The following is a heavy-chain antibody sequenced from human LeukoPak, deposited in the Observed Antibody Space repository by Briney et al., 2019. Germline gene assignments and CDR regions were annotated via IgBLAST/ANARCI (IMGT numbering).Heavy chain of an antibody. CDR2: ISNTGCYT. CDR1: GLTLSDYY. D-gene: IGHD3-10*01. V-gene: IGHV3-11*03. Sequence: GGSLRLSCGASGLTLSDYYMSWIRQAPGKGLEWITYISNTGCYTNYADRVKGRFTISRDYAEHSLFPQMKRLRAEDTDTYYCAKTMGRSRGGHFDYWGQGTLVTVSS. CDR3: AKTMGRSRGGHFDY. J-gene: IGHJ4*02.